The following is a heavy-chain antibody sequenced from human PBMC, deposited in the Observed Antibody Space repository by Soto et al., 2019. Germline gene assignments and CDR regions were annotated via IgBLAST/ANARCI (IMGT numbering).Heavy chain of an antibody. CDR2: ISYDGSNK. Sequence: ESGGGVVQPGRSLRLSCAASGFTFSSYAMHWVRQAPGKGLEWVAVISYDGSNKYYADSVKGRFTISRDNSKNTLYLQLNRLRAEDTAVYYWARDWGYYYDSSGYYAYWGQGTLVTVSS. D-gene: IGHD3-22*01. J-gene: IGHJ4*02. V-gene: IGHV3-30-3*01. CDR1: GFTFSSYA. CDR3: ARDWGYYYDSSGYYAY.